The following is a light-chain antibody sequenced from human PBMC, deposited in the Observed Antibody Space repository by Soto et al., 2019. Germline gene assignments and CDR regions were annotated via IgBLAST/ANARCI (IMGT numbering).Light chain of an antibody. CDR2: EVS. J-gene: IGLJ1*01. Sequence: QAASVSGSPGQSITISCTGTSSDVGGYNYVSWNQQHPGKAPKLIIYEVSNRPSGVSNRFSGSKSGDTASLTISGLQAEDEADYYCSSYTTTNTYVFGTGTKLTVL. CDR1: SSDVGGYNY. V-gene: IGLV2-14*01. CDR3: SSYTTTNTYV.